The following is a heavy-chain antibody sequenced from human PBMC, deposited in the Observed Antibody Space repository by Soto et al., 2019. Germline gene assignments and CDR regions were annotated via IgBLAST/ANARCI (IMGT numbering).Heavy chain of an antibody. D-gene: IGHD3-3*01. CDR1: GGTFSSYA. CDR3: ARTDYDFWSGSLTGHWFDP. CDR2: IIPIFGTA. V-gene: IGHV1-69*13. J-gene: IGHJ5*02. Sequence: SVKVSCKASGGTFSSYAISWVRQAPGQGLEWMGGIIPIFGTANYAQKFQGRVTITADESTSTAYMELSSLRSEDTAVYYCARTDYDFWSGSLTGHWFDPWGQGTLVTVSS.